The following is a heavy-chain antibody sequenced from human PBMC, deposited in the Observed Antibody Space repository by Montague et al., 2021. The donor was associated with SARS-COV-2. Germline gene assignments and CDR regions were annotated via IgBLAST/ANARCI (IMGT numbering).Heavy chain of an antibody. J-gene: IGHJ6*02. Sequence: SLRLSCAASGFTFSSYEMNWVRQAPGKGLEWVSYISSSGSTIYYADSVKGRFAISRDNAKNTLYLQMNSRRAEDTAVYYCARVLVVTYYGMDVWGQGTTVTVSS. D-gene: IGHD3-22*01. CDR1: GFTFSSYE. CDR3: ARVLVVTYYGMDV. V-gene: IGHV3-48*03. CDR2: ISSSGSTI.